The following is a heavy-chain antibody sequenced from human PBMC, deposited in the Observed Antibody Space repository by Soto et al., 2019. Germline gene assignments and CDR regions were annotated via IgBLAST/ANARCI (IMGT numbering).Heavy chain of an antibody. Sequence: ASVKVSCKVSGYTLTGLSMHWVRQAPLKGLEWMGGFDPDDSEKISAQNFQGRVTMTEDPSTDTAYMELSSLRSADTPVYYCATLGSRRFLEWLAHYYYYGMDVGGQGTKVTVSS. CDR3: ATLGSRRFLEWLAHYYYYGMDV. J-gene: IGHJ6*02. CDR2: FDPDDSEK. V-gene: IGHV1-24*01. CDR1: GYTLTGLS. D-gene: IGHD3-3*01.